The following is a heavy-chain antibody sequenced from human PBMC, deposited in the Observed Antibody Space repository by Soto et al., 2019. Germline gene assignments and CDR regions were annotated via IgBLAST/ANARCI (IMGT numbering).Heavy chain of an antibody. CDR1: GYTFTSYD. Sequence: VASVKVSCKASGYTFTSYDMHWVRQAPGQGLERMGRIIPSLGIANYAQKFQGRVTITADKSTSTAYMELSSLRSEDTAVYYCVLHCSSTSCYGDYYYYYMDVWGKGTTVTVSS. J-gene: IGHJ6*03. CDR3: VLHCSSTSCYGDYYYYYMDV. V-gene: IGHV1-69*04. D-gene: IGHD2-2*01. CDR2: IIPSLGIA.